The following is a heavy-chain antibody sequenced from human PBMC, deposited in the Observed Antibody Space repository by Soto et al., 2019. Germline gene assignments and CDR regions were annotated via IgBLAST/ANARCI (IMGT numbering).Heavy chain of an antibody. Sequence: PGESLKISCKGSGYSFTSYWIGWVRQMPGKGLEWMGIIYPGDSDTRYSPSFQGQVTISAYKSISTAYLQWSSLKASDTDMYYCARLRGNYYDSSGDLDYWGQGTLVTVSS. V-gene: IGHV5-51*01. CDR3: ARLRGNYYDSSGDLDY. J-gene: IGHJ4*02. CDR1: GYSFTSYW. CDR2: IYPGDSDT. D-gene: IGHD3-22*01.